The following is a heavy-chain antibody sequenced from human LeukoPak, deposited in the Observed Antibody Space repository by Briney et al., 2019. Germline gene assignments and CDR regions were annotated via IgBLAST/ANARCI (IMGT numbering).Heavy chain of an antibody. CDR1: GYTFTGYY. CDR2: INPNSGGT. J-gene: IGHJ6*02. Sequence: ASVKVSCKASGYTFTGYYMHWVRQAPGQGLEWMGWINPNSGGTNYAQKFQGKVTMTRDTSISTAYMELSRLRPDDTAVYYCARDGADWVVYGMDVWDQGTTVTVSS. V-gene: IGHV1-2*02. D-gene: IGHD3-9*01. CDR3: ARDGADWVVYGMDV.